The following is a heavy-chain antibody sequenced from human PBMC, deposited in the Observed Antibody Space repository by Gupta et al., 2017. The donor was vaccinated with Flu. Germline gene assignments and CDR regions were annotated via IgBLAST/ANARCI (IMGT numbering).Heavy chain of an antibody. CDR1: GGTFRSYA. Sequence: QVQLVQSGAEVKKPGSSVKVSCKASGGTFRSYAISWVRQAPGQGLEWMGGIIPIFGTANYAQKFQGRVTITADKSTSTAYMGLSSLRSEDTAVYYWARGEPGSIAVAAAWGQGTLVTVSS. D-gene: IGHD6-19*01. J-gene: IGHJ4*02. CDR2: IIPIFGTA. V-gene: IGHV1-69*06. CDR3: ARGEPGSIAVAAA.